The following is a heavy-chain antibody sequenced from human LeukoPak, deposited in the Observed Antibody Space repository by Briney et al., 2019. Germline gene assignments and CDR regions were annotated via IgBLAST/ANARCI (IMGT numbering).Heavy chain of an antibody. V-gene: IGHV3-21*01. D-gene: IGHD4-17*01. CDR1: GFTFSSYS. CDR2: ISSSSSYI. Sequence: GGSLRLSCAASGFTFSSYSMNWVRQAPGKGLEWVSSISSSSSYIYYADSVKGRFTISRDNAKNSLYLQMNSLRAEDTAVYFCARDPNGDYIGTFDMWGRGTMVSVSS. CDR3: ARDPNGDYIGTFDM. J-gene: IGHJ3*02.